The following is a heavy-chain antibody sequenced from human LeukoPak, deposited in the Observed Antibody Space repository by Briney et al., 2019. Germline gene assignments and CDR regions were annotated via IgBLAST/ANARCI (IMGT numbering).Heavy chain of an antibody. CDR1: GGSISNKY. CDR2: IYYSGST. J-gene: IGHJ6*03. D-gene: IGHD6-13*01. CDR3: ARVSNLAAAGTSYYMDV. V-gene: IGHV4-59*01. Sequence: SETLSLTCTVSGGSISNKYWSWIRQPPGKGLEWIGYIYYSGSTNYNPSLKSRVTISVDTSKNQFSLKLSSVTAADTAVYYCARVSNLAAAGTSYYMDVWGKGTTVTISS.